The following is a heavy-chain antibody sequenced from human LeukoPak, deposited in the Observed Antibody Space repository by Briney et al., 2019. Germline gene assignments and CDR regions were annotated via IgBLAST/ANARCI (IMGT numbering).Heavy chain of an antibody. CDR1: GGSISSYY. V-gene: IGHV4-59*12. CDR2: IYYSGST. D-gene: IGHD1-26*01. CDR3: ARVRGGSYTPDFDY. Sequence: SSETLSLTCTVSGGSISSYYWSWIRQPPGKGLEWIGYIYYSGSTNYNPSLKSRVTISVDTSKNQFSLKLSSVTAADTAVYYCARVRGGSYTPDFDYWGQGTLVTVSS. J-gene: IGHJ4*02.